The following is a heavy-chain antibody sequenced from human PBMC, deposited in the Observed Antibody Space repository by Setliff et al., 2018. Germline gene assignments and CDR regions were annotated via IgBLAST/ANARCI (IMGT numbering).Heavy chain of an antibody. Sequence: LSLTCTVSGGSISGYYWSWIRQPPGKGLEWIGYIYYSGSTNYNPSLKSRVTISVDTSKNQFSLKLSSVTAADTAVYYCARRYCSGGSCDFDPWGQGTLVTVSS. CDR2: IYYSGST. D-gene: IGHD2-15*01. J-gene: IGHJ5*02. CDR3: ARRYCSGGSCDFDP. V-gene: IGHV4-59*01. CDR1: GGSISGYY.